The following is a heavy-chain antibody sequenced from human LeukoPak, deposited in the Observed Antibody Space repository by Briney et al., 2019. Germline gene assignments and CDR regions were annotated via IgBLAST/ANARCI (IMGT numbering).Heavy chain of an antibody. Sequence: GGTLRLSCAASGFTFSSYGMSWVRQAPGKGLELVSAISGSGGSTYYADSVKGRLTISRDNSKNTLYLQMNSLRAEDTAVYYCAKEGRYDILTGYYSPYLFEYWGQGTLVTVSS. V-gene: IGHV3-23*01. CDR2: ISGSGGST. CDR3: AKEGRYDILTGYYSPYLFEY. D-gene: IGHD3-9*01. J-gene: IGHJ4*02. CDR1: GFTFSSYG.